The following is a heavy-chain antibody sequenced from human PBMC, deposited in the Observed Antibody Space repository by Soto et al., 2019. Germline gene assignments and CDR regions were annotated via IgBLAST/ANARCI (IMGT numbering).Heavy chain of an antibody. V-gene: IGHV4-31*01. CDR2: IYARESA. CDR3: ARASSSSSAADY. CDR1: GESISSGGYY. J-gene: IGHJ4*02. D-gene: IGHD6-6*01. Sequence: QVQLQESGPGLVKASQTLSLICSVSGESISSGGYYWSWIRNQRGKGLLWFVYIYARESAYYNPSLKSQVTISMDTSKNHFAMKLTAVSAGATAVYYCARASSSSSAADYWGQGTLITVSS.